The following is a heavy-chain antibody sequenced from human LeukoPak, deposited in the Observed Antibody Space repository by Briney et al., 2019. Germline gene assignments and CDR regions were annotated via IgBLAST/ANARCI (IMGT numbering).Heavy chain of an antibody. CDR1: GFTVSSNS. CDR2: IYSDNT. J-gene: IGHJ4*02. D-gene: IGHD4/OR15-4a*01. V-gene: IGHV3-53*01. Sequence: GGSLRLSCTVSGFTVSSNSMSWVRQAPGKGLEWVSFIYSDNTHYSDSVKGRFSISRDNSKNTLYLQMNSLRAEDTAVYYCARRGGAYSHPYDYWGQGTLVTVSS. CDR3: ARRGGAYSHPYDY.